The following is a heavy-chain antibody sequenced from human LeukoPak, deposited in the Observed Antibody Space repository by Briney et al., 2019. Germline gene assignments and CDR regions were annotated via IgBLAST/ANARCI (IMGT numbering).Heavy chain of an antibody. J-gene: IGHJ3*02. CDR3: ARDYYGSGSYYGAFDI. D-gene: IGHD3-10*01. CDR2: ISYDGSNK. CDR1: GFTFSSYA. V-gene: IGHV3-30*04. Sequence: GGSLRLSCAASGFTFSSYAMHWVRQAPGKGLERVAVISYDGSNKYYADSVKGRFTISRDNSKNTLYLQMNSLRAEDTAVYYCARDYYGSGSYYGAFDIWGQGTMVTVSS.